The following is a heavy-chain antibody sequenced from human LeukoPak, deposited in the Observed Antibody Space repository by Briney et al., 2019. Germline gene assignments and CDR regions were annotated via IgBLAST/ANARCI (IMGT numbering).Heavy chain of an antibody. CDR2: IIPILGIA. Sequence: SVKVSCKASGGTFSSYAISWVRQAPGQGLEWMGRIIPILGIANYAQKFQGRVTITADKSTSTAYVELSSLRSEDTAVYYCARGVDGGNSDWFDPWGQGTLVTVSS. V-gene: IGHV1-69*04. J-gene: IGHJ5*02. D-gene: IGHD2-21*02. CDR1: GGTFSSYA. CDR3: ARGVDGGNSDWFDP.